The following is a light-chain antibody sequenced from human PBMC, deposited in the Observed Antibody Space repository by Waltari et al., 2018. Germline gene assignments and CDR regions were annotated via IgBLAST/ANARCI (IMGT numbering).Light chain of an antibody. CDR2: EVS. CDR1: RTDVGGYGY. J-gene: IGLJ1*01. CDR3: SSHTATVPHV. Sequence: QSDLTQPASVSGSPGQSITVSCTGTRTDVGGYGYVSWYQQYPGKAPKLIIYEVSYRPSGISTRFSGSKSGNTASLTISGLQAEDEADYYCSSHTATVPHVFGTGTRVTVV. V-gene: IGLV2-14*01.